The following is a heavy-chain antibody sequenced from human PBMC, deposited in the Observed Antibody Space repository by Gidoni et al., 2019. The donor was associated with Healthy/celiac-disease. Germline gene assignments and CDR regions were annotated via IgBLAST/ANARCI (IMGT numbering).Heavy chain of an antibody. V-gene: IGHV4-30-2*01. CDR3: ARSFGAIFGVAYMDV. J-gene: IGHJ6*03. CDR2: IYHSGST. Sequence: QLQLQESGSGLVKPSQTLSLTCAVSGGSISSGGYSWSWIRQPPGKGLEWIGYIYHSGSTYYNPSLKSRVTISVDRSKNQFSLKLSSVTAADTAVYYCARSFGAIFGVAYMDVWGKGTTVTVSS. D-gene: IGHD3-3*01. CDR1: GGSISSGGYS.